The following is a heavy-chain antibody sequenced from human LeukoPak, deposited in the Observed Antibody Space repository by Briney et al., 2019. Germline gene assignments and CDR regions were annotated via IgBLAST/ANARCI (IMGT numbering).Heavy chain of an antibody. J-gene: IGHJ3*02. CDR1: GFTFSSYG. D-gene: IGHD3-3*01. Sequence: GSLRLSCAASGFTFSSYGMHWVRQAPGKGLEWVAVISYDGSNKYYADSVKGRFTISRDNSKNTLYLQMNSLRAEDTAVYYCASPSRQSDFNLDDAFDIWGQGTMVTVSS. V-gene: IGHV3-30*03. CDR3: ASPSRQSDFNLDDAFDI. CDR2: ISYDGSNK.